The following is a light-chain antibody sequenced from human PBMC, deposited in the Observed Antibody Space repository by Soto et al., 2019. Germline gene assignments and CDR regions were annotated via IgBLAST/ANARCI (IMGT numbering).Light chain of an antibody. J-gene: IGKJ2*01. CDR1: QSVTDW. CDR2: DAS. Sequence: DIQMTQSPSTLSASVGDRVTITCRASQSVTDWLAWYQQKPGKAPNLLIYDASRLQSGIPSRFSGSGSGTEFTLTISSLQPDDFATYYGQQYTTYPYTFGQGTKLGIK. V-gene: IGKV1-5*01. CDR3: QQYTTYPYT.